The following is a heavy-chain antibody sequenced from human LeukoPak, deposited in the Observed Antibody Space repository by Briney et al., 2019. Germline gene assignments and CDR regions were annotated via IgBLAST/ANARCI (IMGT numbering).Heavy chain of an antibody. Sequence: GGSLRLSCAASGFTFSSYGMHWVRQAPGKGLEWVAFIRYDGSNKYYVDSVKGRFAISRDNSKNTLYLQMNSLRAEDTAVYYCARTVPAATPFDYWGQGTLVTVSS. CDR2: IRYDGSNK. CDR3: ARTVPAATPFDY. CDR1: GFTFSSYG. D-gene: IGHD2-2*01. V-gene: IGHV3-30*02. J-gene: IGHJ4*02.